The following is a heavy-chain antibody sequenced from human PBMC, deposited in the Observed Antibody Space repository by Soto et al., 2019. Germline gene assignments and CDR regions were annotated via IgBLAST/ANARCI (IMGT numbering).Heavy chain of an antibody. CDR1: GFTFRSYG. V-gene: IGHV3-30*18. CDR2: ISYDGSDK. J-gene: IGHJ4*02. CDR3: AKDASIAAADYYFDF. D-gene: IGHD6-13*01. Sequence: PGGSLRLSCAASGFTFRSYGMHWFRQAPGKGLEWVAVISYDGSDKHYADSVKGRVTISRDNSKNTLYLQMNSLRVEDTAVYYCAKDASIAAADYYFDFWGQGALVTVSS.